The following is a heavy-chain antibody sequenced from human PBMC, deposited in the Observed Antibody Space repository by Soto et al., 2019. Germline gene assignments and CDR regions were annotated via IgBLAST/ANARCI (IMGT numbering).Heavy chain of an antibody. V-gene: IGHV4-39*01. CDR1: GASITSTTYF. CDR3: AREYSYNFDP. J-gene: IGHJ5*02. D-gene: IGHD5-18*01. CDR2: IYYIGKT. Sequence: PSETLSLTCSLSGASITSTTYFCACIRQPPGKGLECFGSIYYIGKTHYNPSLKSRATISVDRSRNQFSLQVSSVTAADTAVYYCAREYSYNFDPWGQGTLVTVSS.